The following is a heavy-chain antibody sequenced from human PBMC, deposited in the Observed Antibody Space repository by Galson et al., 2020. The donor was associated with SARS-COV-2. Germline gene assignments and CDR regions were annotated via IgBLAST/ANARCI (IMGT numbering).Heavy chain of an antibody. V-gene: IGHV5-10-1*01. Sequence: HGESLKISCKGSGNSFTNYWISWVRQMSGKGLEWMGSIDPSDSYTNYSPSFQGHVTISADKSISTAYLQWSSLKASDTAMYYCANSYYSDSSGYSWAFDIWGQGTMVTASS. CDR3: ANSYYSDSSGYSWAFDI. CDR2: IDPSDSYT. CDR1: GNSFTNYW. D-gene: IGHD3-22*01. J-gene: IGHJ3*02.